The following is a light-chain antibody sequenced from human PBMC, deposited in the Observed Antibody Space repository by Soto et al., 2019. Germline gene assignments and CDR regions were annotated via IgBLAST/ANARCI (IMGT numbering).Light chain of an antibody. V-gene: IGLV2-8*01. CDR1: SSDVGGYDY. CDR2: EVT. J-gene: IGLJ1*01. CDR3: TSLAGSLIP. Sequence: QSDLTQPPSASGSPGQSVTISCTGTSSDVGGYDYVSWYQQHPDKAPKLIIYEVTKRPSGVPDRFSGSKSVNTAFLSVSGLQAEDEADYYCTSLAGSLIPFGTGTKLTVL.